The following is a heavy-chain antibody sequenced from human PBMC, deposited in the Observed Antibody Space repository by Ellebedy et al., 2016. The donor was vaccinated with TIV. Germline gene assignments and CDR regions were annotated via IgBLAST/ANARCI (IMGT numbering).Heavy chain of an antibody. J-gene: IGHJ4*02. CDR1: GFTFDDYA. V-gene: IGHV3-9*01. CDR2: INWKSTSI. D-gene: IGHD4-17*01. Sequence: PGGSLRLSCAASGFTFDDYAMHWVRPAPGKGLEWISGINWKSTSIDYADSVKGRFTIARDNAKNSLYLQMNSLTTEDTALYYCAKDIELTVTTQNYFDHWGQGTLVAVSS. CDR3: AKDIELTVTTQNYFDH.